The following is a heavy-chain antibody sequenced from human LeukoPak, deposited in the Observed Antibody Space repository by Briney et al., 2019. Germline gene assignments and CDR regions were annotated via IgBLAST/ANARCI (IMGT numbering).Heavy chain of an antibody. D-gene: IGHD3-9*01. V-gene: IGHV3-30*04. CDR3: ARVFATGPSFDY. CDR2: ILHDGTNK. J-gene: IGHJ4*02. CDR1: GFTFSNYA. Sequence: QSGGSLRLSCAASGFTFSNYAMHWVRQAPGKGLEWVAVILHDGTNKYYGDSVKGRFTISRDNSKNTLYLQMNSLRAEDTAVYYCARVFATGPSFDYWGQGTLVTVSS.